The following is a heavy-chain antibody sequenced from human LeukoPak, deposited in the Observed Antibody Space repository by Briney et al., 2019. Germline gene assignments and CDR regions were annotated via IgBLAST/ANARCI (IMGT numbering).Heavy chain of an antibody. D-gene: IGHD3-22*01. CDR2: ISSSSSYI. J-gene: IGHJ4*02. Sequence: GGSLRLSCAASGFTFSSYSMNWVRQAPGKGLEWVSSISSSSSYIYYADSVKGRFTISRDNDKNSLYLQMNSLRAEDTAVYYCARDLYYYDSSGYYGDPYYFDYWGQGTLVTVSS. CDR3: ARDLYYYDSSGYYGDPYYFDY. V-gene: IGHV3-21*01. CDR1: GFTFSSYS.